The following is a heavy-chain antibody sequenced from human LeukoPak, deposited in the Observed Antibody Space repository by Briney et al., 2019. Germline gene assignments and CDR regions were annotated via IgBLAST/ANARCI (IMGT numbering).Heavy chain of an antibody. Sequence: ASVKVSCKASGYTFTGYYMHWVRQAPEQGLEWMGWINPNSGGTNYAQKFQGRVTMTRDTSISTAYMELSRLRSDDTAVYYCASPPLGYYDSSGPEFDYWGQGTLVTVSP. D-gene: IGHD3-22*01. CDR3: ASPPLGYYDSSGPEFDY. J-gene: IGHJ4*02. CDR2: INPNSGGT. CDR1: GYTFTGYY. V-gene: IGHV1-2*02.